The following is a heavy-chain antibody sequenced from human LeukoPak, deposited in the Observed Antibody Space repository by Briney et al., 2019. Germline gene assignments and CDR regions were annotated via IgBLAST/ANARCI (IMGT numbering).Heavy chain of an antibody. CDR3: ARERAPAYYDFWSGYSQDAFDI. Sequence: GASVKVSCKASGYTFTSYDINWVRQATGQGLEWMGWMNPNSGNTGYAQKFQGRVTITRNTSISTAYMELSSLRSEDTAVYYCARERAPAYYDFWSGYSQDAFDIWGQGTMVTVSS. J-gene: IGHJ3*02. CDR2: MNPNSGNT. CDR1: GYTFTSYD. D-gene: IGHD3-3*01. V-gene: IGHV1-8*03.